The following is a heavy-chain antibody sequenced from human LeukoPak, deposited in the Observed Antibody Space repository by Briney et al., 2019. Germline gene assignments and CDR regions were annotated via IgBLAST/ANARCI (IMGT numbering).Heavy chain of an antibody. CDR1: GFTFSSST. J-gene: IGHJ4*02. Sequence: TGGSLRLSCAASGFTFSSSTMTWIRQPPGKGLEWIGYIYYSGSTNYNPSLKSRVTISVDTSKNQFSLKLSSVTAADTAVYYCARYDYGDYLDYWGQGTLVTVSS. CDR2: IYYSGST. D-gene: IGHD4-17*01. CDR3: ARYDYGDYLDY. V-gene: IGHV4-59*01.